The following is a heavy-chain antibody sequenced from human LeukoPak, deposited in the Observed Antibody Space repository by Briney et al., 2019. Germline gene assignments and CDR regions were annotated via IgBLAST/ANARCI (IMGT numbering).Heavy chain of an antibody. V-gene: IGHV2-5*01. J-gene: IGHJ4*02. CDR2: IYWNDDK. CDR1: GFSLSTSGVG. CDR3: ARLAAAGFCFDY. Sequence: SGPTLVNPTQTLTLTCTFSGFSLSTSGVGVGWIRQPPGKAMEWLALIYWNDDKRYSPSLKSRLTITKDTSKNQVVLTMTNMDPVDTATYYCARLAAAGFCFDYWGQGTLVTVSS. D-gene: IGHD6-13*01.